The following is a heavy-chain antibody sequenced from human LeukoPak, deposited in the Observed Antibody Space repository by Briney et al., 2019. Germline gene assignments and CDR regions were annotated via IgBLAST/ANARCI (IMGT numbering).Heavy chain of an antibody. V-gene: IGHV1-2*02. Sequence: GASVKDSCKASGYTFTSYDINWVRRATGQGLEWMGWINPNSGGTNYAQKFQGRVTMTRDTSISTAYMELSRLRSDDTAVYYCAIRIVVVPAAIWDYWGQGTLVTDSS. D-gene: IGHD2-2*01. CDR1: GYTFTSYD. J-gene: IGHJ4*02. CDR2: INPNSGGT. CDR3: AIRIVVVPAAIWDY.